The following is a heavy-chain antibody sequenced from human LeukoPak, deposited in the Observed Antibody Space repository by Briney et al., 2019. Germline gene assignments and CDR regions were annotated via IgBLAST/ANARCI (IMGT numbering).Heavy chain of an antibody. CDR2: RQPGNVS. Sequence: SGGSLRLSCAVSGFTASTHHMAWVRQAPGKGLEWVSVRQPGNVSYYADSVTGRFTTSTDSSKNTLFLQMRDPRAEDTALYYCARERDYDTYFDYWGQGTLVIVSS. V-gene: IGHV3-53*01. D-gene: IGHD3-22*01. CDR3: ARERDYDTYFDY. CDR1: GFTASTHH. J-gene: IGHJ4*02.